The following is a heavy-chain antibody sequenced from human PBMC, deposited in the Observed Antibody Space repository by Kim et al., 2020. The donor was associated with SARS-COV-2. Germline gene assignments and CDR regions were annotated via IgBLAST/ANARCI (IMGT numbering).Heavy chain of an antibody. Sequence: GESLKISCKGSGYSFTSYWIGWVRQMPGKGLEWMGIIYPGDSDTRYSPSFQGQVTISADKSISTAYLQWSSLKASDTAMYYCARHGGLPAASPYYYYGMDVWGQGTTVTVSS. J-gene: IGHJ6*02. CDR3: ARHGGLPAASPYYYYGMDV. D-gene: IGHD2-2*01. V-gene: IGHV5-51*01. CDR1: GYSFTSYW. CDR2: IYPGDSDT.